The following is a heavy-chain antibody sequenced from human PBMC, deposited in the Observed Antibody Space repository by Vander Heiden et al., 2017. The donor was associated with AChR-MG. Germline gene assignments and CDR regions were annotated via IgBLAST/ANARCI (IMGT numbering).Heavy chain of an antibody. CDR3: ARVRGGTSSGYYYYFDY. D-gene: IGHD3-22*01. Sequence: QVQLQESGPGLVKPSQTLSLTCTVSGGSISSGGYSWSWIRQHPGKGLEWIGYIYYSGSTYYNPSLKSRVTISVDTSKNQFSLKLSSVTAADTAVYYCARVRGGTSSGYYYYFDYWGQGTLVTVSS. V-gene: IGHV4-31*03. CDR1: GGSISSGGYS. J-gene: IGHJ4*02. CDR2: IYYSGST.